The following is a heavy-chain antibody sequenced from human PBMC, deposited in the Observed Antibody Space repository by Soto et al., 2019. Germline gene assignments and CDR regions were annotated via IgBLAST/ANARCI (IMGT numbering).Heavy chain of an antibody. J-gene: IGHJ4*02. V-gene: IGHV4-4*02. CDR3: ARDKITGLFDY. CDR1: GGSISSSNW. Sequence: PSETLSLTCAASGGSISSSNWWSWVRQPPGKGLEWIGEIYHSGGTNYNPSLKSRVTIPVDKSKNQFSLKLSSVTAADTAVYYCARDKITGLFDYWGQGTLVTVSS. D-gene: IGHD2-8*02. CDR2: IYHSGGT.